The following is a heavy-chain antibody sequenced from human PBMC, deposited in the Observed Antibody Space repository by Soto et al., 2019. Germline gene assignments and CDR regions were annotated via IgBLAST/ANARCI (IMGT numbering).Heavy chain of an antibody. V-gene: IGHV1-69*13. Sequence: GASVKVSCKASGGTFSSYAISWVRQAPGQGLEWMGGIIPIFGTANYAQKFQDRVTITADESTSTAYMELSSLRSEDTAVYYCARDQGRIAARPGWSYYYYYGMDVWGQGTTVTVSS. CDR3: ARDQGRIAARPGWSYYYYYGMDV. D-gene: IGHD6-6*01. J-gene: IGHJ6*02. CDR1: GGTFSSYA. CDR2: IIPIFGTA.